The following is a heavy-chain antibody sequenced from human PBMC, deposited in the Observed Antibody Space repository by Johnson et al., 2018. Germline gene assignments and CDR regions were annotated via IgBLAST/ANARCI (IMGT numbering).Heavy chain of an antibody. CDR1: GGSISSSSYY. Sequence: QVQLQESGPGLVKPSETLSLTCTVSGGSISSSSYYWAWIRQPPGKGLEWIGSIFYGGATYYNPSLQSRVTISVDTSKNQFSLWRNSVTAADTAIHYCARHGSGSYFCYFDNWGQGTRVTVSS. CDR2: IFYGGAT. D-gene: IGHD1-26*01. J-gene: IGHJ4*02. CDR3: ARHGSGSYFCYFDN. V-gene: IGHV4-39*01.